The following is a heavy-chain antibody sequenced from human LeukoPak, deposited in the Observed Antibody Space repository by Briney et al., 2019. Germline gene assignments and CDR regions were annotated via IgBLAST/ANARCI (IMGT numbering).Heavy chain of an antibody. D-gene: IGHD1-26*01. Sequence: PGGSLRLSCATSGFNFEDYAMNWVRQAPGKGLEWVGLITSKAYGGTTELAPSVKGRFSISRDESKPVAYLQMNSLKIEDTGVYYCTREVERGGSYWGRDSWGQGTQVTVSA. CDR2: ITSKAYGGTT. V-gene: IGHV3-49*04. CDR3: TREVERGGSYWGRDS. J-gene: IGHJ4*02. CDR1: GFNFEDYA.